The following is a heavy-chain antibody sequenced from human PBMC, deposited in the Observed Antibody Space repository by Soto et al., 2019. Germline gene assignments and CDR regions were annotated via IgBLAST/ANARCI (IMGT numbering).Heavy chain of an antibody. CDR2: ISWNSGSI. CDR3: AKDPYYVVNSEGYFDY. CDR1: GFTFDDYA. Sequence: EVQLVESGGGLVQPGRSLRLSCAASGFTFDDYAMHWVRQAPGKGLEWVSGISWNSGSIGYADSVKGRFTISRDNAKNSLYLQMNSLRAEDTALYYCAKDPYYVVNSEGYFDYWGQGTLVTVSS. V-gene: IGHV3-9*01. J-gene: IGHJ4*02. D-gene: IGHD1-26*01.